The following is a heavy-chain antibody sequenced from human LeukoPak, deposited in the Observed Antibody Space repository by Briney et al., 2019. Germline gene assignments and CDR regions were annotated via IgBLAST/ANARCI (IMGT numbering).Heavy chain of an antibody. CDR3: AITGGYSGYEHFDY. CDR1: GGSISSGDYY. Sequence: SQTLSLTCTVSGGSISSGDYYWSWIRQPPGKGLEWIGYIYYSGSTYYNPSLKSRVTISVDTSKNQFSLKLSSVTAADTAVYYCAITGGYSGYEHFDYWGQGTLVTVSS. V-gene: IGHV4-30-4*01. J-gene: IGHJ4*02. CDR2: IYYSGST. D-gene: IGHD5-12*01.